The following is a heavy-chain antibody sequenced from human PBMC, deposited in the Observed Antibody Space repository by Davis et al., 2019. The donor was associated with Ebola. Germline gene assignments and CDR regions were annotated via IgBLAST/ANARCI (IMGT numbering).Heavy chain of an antibody. CDR2: ISYNGGNE. Sequence: PGGSLRLSCAASGFTFSSYAMHWVRQAPGKGLEWVAVISYNGGNEYYADSVKGRFTISRDNSKDTLYLQMNSLTAEGTAVYYCARAYGHDNSLDSWGQGTLVTVSS. J-gene: IGHJ4*02. V-gene: IGHV3-30-3*01. D-gene: IGHD4-11*01. CDR3: ARAYGHDNSLDS. CDR1: GFTFSSYA.